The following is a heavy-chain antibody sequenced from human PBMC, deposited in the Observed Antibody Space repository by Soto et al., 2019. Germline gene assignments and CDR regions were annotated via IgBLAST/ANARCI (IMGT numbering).Heavy chain of an antibody. Sequence: SSETLSLTCTVSGGSISSSSYFWGWIRQPPGKGLEWIGNIYYSGSTYYNPSLKSRVTISVDTSKNQFSLKLMSVTAADTAVYYCARHFVAVVIKGWGHWCQGTLVTVSS. CDR1: GGSISSSSYF. J-gene: IGHJ4*02. CDR3: ARHFVAVVIKGWGH. D-gene: IGHD3-22*01. V-gene: IGHV4-39*01. CDR2: IYYSGST.